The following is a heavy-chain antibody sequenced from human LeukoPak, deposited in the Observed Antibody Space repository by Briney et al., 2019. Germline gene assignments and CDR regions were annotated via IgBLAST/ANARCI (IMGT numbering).Heavy chain of an antibody. CDR1: GGSISPYS. V-gene: IGHV4-59*01. CDR3: ARSRLFGVITPLYY. J-gene: IGHJ4*02. D-gene: IGHD3-3*01. Sequence: SETLSLTCTVSGGSISPYSWSWIRQPPGKGLEWIGYISYSGNTDYNPSLKSRVTISLDTSKNQFSLKLSSVTAADTAVYYCARSRLFGVITPLYYWGQGTLVTVSS. CDR2: ISYSGNT.